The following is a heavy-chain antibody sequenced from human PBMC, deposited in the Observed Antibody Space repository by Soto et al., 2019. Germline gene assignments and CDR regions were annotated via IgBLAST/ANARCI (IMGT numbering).Heavy chain of an antibody. CDR2: ISETGDSL. CDR3: VKGGWLDY. D-gene: IGHD3-10*01. V-gene: IGHV3-23*01. CDR1: QCTFSSFA. J-gene: IGHJ4*02. Sequence: DVKLLESGGGLVQPGGSLRLSCAASQCTFSSFAMTWVRQAPGKGLEWVSFISETGDSLSYAESVKGRFTISRDNSKNTLYLQMSSLRPEDTAVYYCVKGGWLDYWGQGTLVTVSS.